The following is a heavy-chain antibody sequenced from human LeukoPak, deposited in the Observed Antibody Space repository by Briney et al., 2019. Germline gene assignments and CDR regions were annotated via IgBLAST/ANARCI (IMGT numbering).Heavy chain of an antibody. V-gene: IGHV4-31*02. CDR3: ARGVWSFGYFDY. CDR1: GVSISSGGYY. Sequence: PAETLSLTCTVSGVSISSGGYYWSWIRQHPGKGLEWIGYMYYSGNTYYNPSLKSRVTISVDTSKNQFSLKLSSVTAADTAVYYCARGVWSFGYFDYWGQGTLVTVSS. CDR2: MYYSGNT. D-gene: IGHD2-8*02. J-gene: IGHJ4*02.